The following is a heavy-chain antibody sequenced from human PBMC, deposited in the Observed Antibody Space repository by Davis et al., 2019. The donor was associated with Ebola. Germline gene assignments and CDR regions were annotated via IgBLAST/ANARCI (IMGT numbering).Heavy chain of an antibody. Sequence: GGSLRLSCSASGLTFSNYAIHWVRQAPGKGLEYVSAISSNGDSTDYADSVKGRFTISRHNSKNTLYLQMNSLHQGPIGLPPGTLLQEHLWG. V-gene: IGHV3-64*04. CDR1: GLTFSNYA. CDR3: TLLQEHL. CDR2: ISSNGDST. J-gene: IGHJ6*01.